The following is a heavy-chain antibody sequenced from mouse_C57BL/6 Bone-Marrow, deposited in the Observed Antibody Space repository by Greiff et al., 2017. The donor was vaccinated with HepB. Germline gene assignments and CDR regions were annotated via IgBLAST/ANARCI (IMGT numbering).Heavy chain of an antibody. CDR2: ISDGGSYT. CDR1: GFTFSSYA. V-gene: IGHV5-4*03. Sequence: EVKLVESGGGLVKPGGSLKLSCAASGFTFSSYAMSWVRQTPEKRLEWVATISDGGSYTYYPDNVKGRFTISRDNAKNNLYLQMSHLKSEDTAMYYCASLTITTVVARGYAMDYWGQGTSVTVSS. CDR3: ASLTITTVVARGYAMDY. D-gene: IGHD1-1*01. J-gene: IGHJ4*01.